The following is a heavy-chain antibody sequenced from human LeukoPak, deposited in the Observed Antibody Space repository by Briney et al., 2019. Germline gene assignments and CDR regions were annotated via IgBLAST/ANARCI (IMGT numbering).Heavy chain of an antibody. V-gene: IGHV3-53*01. Sequence: GGSLRLSCAASGFTVRSNYMSWVRQAPGKGLEWVSVIYSGGSTYYADSVKGRFTISRDNSKNTLYLQMNSLRAEDTAVYYCARTIVATQRSDYWGQGTLVTVSS. D-gene: IGHD5-12*01. CDR3: ARTIVATQRSDY. CDR1: GFTVRSNY. J-gene: IGHJ4*02. CDR2: IYSGGST.